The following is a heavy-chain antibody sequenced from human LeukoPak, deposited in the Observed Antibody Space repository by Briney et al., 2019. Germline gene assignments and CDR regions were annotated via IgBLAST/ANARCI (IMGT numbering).Heavy chain of an antibody. Sequence: PGGSLRLSCAASGFTFSSYEMSWVRQAPGKGLEWVSYISLSGSTIYYADSVKGRFTISRDNAKNSLYLQMNSLRVEDTAVYYCTRVKWFDSWGQGTPVTVSS. CDR2: ISLSGSTI. CDR1: GFTFSSYE. V-gene: IGHV3-48*03. J-gene: IGHJ5*01. CDR3: TRVKWFDS.